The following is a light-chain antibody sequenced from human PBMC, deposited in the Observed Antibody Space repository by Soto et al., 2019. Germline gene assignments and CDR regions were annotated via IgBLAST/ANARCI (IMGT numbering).Light chain of an antibody. CDR3: MQALQTRT. J-gene: IGKJ1*01. V-gene: IGKV2-28*01. Sequence: MTQSPSILSASVGDSVTITCRASQSVSRWLDWYLQKPGQSPQLLIYLGSNRASGVPDRFSGSGSGTDFTLKISRVEAEDVGVYYCMQALQTRTFGQGTKVDIK. CDR1: QSVSRW. CDR2: LGS.